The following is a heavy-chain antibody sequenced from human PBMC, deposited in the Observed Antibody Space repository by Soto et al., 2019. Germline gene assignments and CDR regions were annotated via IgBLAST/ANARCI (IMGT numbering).Heavy chain of an antibody. V-gene: IGHV1-24*01. CDR1: GYTLTELS. CDR2: FDPEDGET. CDR3: ATVSPQWLVDYYYYYGMDV. Sequence: ASVKVSCKVSGYTLTELSMHWVRQAPGKGLDWMGGFDPEDGETIYAQKFQGRVTMTEDTSTDTAYMELSSLRSEDTAVYYCATVSPQWLVDYYYYYGMDVWGQGTTVTVSS. D-gene: IGHD6-19*01. J-gene: IGHJ6*02.